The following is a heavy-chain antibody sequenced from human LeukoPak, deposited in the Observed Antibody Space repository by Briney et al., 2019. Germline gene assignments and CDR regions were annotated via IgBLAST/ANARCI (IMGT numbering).Heavy chain of an antibody. J-gene: IGHJ4*02. CDR3: AKHTGGILRSLDY. CDR2: VFIHGDET. CDR1: GFTFSSYA. Sequence: AGGSLRLSCAAWGFTFSSYAMSCLPQAPGKGLECCSGVFIHGDETYHAQSVKGRFTTSRDNSKRTLYLQMNSLRADDTAVYYCAKHTGGILRSLDYWGQGTLVTVSS. D-gene: IGHD5/OR15-5a*01. V-gene: IGHV3-23*01.